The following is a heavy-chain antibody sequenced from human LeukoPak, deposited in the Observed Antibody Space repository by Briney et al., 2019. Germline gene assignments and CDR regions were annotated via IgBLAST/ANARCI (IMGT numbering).Heavy chain of an antibody. CDR1: GFTFSNYG. CDR3: AKKVFSGWYGAFDI. V-gene: IGHV3-30*18. J-gene: IGHJ3*02. D-gene: IGHD6-19*01. Sequence: GRSLRLSCAGYGFTFSNYGMHWVRQAPDKGLEWVAVIAMDGSNKYYADSVKGRFTISRDNSKNTLYLQMNSLRAEDTAVYYCAKKVFSGWYGAFDIWGQGTMVTASS. CDR2: IAMDGSNK.